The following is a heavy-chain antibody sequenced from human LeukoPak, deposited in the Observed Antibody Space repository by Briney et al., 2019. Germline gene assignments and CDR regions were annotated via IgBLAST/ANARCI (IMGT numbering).Heavy chain of an antibody. V-gene: IGHV3-23*01. CDR3: AKDLFQFGDYSGIGLDY. CDR2: ISGSGGST. J-gene: IGHJ4*02. CDR1: GFTFSSYA. Sequence: PGGSLRLSCAASGFTFSSYAMSWVRQAPGKGLEWVSAISGSGGSTCYADSVKGRFTISRDNSKNTLYLQMNSLRAEDTAVYYCAKDLFQFGDYSGIGLDYWGQGTLVTVSS. D-gene: IGHD4-11*01.